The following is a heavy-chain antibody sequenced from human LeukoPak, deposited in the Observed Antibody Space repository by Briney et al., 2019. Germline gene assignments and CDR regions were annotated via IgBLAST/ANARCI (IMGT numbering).Heavy chain of an antibody. CDR2: IYTSGTT. CDR3: ARLSTVTTSVDY. D-gene: IGHD4-17*01. Sequence: SETLSLTCTVSGGSISSGSYYWSWIRQPAGKGLEWIGRIYTSGTTHYNPSLKSRVTMSVDTSKNQFSLKLSSVTAADTAVYYCARLSTVTTSVDYWGQGTLVTVSS. V-gene: IGHV4-61*02. J-gene: IGHJ4*02. CDR1: GGSISSGSYY.